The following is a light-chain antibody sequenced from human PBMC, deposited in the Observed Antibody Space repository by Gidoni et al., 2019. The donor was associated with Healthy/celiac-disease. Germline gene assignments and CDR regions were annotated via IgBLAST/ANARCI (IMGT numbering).Light chain of an antibody. Sequence: IQMPQSPSSLSASVGDGVTITCRASQSISSYLNWYQQKPGKAPKLLIYAASSLQSGVPSRFSGSGSGTDFTLTISSLQPEDFATYYCQQSYSTPLTFXQXTKLEIK. J-gene: IGKJ2*01. CDR2: AAS. V-gene: IGKV1-39*01. CDR3: QQSYSTPLT. CDR1: QSISSY.